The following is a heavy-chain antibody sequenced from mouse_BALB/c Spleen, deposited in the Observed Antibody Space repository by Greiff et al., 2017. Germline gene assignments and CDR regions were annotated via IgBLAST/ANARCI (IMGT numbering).Heavy chain of an antibody. V-gene: IGHV1-37*01. D-gene: IGHD1-2*01. J-gene: IGHJ4*01. CDR1: GYSFTGYF. CDR2: INPNNGDT. Sequence: EVQLQQSGPELVKPGASVKISCKASGYSFTGYFMNWVKQSHGKSLEWIGDINPNNGDTFYNQKFKGKATLTVDKSSSTAYMQLNSLTSEDSAVYYCARDGYSYYYAMDYWGQGTSVTVSS. CDR3: ARDGYSYYYAMDY.